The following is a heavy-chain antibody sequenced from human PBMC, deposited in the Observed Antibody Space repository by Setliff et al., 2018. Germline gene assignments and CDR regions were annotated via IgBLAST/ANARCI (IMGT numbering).Heavy chain of an antibody. J-gene: IGHJ4*02. V-gene: IGHV3-30*02. Sequence: PGGSLRLSCETSGFTFSDSGMQWVRQAPGRGLEWVAFLRSDGTTRYQSDSMKARFTIYRDNSKNTLYLQMNSLRPEDTAVYFCAKENHFWGGYPNYFRLYYLDFWGPGTLVTVSS. CDR2: LRSDGTTR. CDR1: GFTFSDSG. D-gene: IGHD3-3*02. CDR3: AKENHFWGGYPNYFRLYYLDF.